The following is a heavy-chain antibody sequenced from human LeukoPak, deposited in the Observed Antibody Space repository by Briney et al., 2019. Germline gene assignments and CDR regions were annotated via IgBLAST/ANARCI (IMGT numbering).Heavy chain of an antibody. CDR3: ARGPYYDILTGYYTSDAFDI. V-gene: IGHV1-2*02. CDR1: GYTFTGYY. Sequence: RASVKVSCKASGYTFTGYYMHWVRQAPGQGLEWMGWINPNSGGTNYAQKLQGRVTMTTDTSTSTAYMELRSLRSDDTAVYYCARGPYYDILTGYYTSDAFDIWGQGTMVTVSS. D-gene: IGHD3-9*01. J-gene: IGHJ3*02. CDR2: INPNSGGT.